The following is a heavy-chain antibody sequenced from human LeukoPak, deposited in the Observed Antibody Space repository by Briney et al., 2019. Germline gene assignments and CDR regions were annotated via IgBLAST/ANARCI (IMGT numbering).Heavy chain of an antibody. CDR1: GYTFTSYD. V-gene: IGHV1-8*01. Sequence: ASVKVSCKASGYTFTSYDINWVRQATGQGLEWMGWMNPNSGNTGYARKCQGRVTMTKKTSISTAYMELSSLRSEDTAVYYCARRFYPNYGMDVWGQGTTVTVSS. D-gene: IGHD2/OR15-2a*01. CDR3: ARRFYPNYGMDV. J-gene: IGHJ6*02. CDR2: MNPNSGNT.